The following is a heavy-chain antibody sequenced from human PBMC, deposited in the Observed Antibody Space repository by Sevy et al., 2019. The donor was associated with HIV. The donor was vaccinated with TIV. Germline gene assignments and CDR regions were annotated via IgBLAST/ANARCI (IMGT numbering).Heavy chain of an antibody. Sequence: GGSLRLSCTASGFTFSTYGMHWVRQAPGKGLEWVAVISYDGSNKYYAYSVKGRFTISRDNSKNTPYLQMNSLRAEDTAVYYCVKDGNYCTNGLCPTRRNWFDPWGQGTLVTVSS. CDR1: GFTFSTYG. J-gene: IGHJ5*02. D-gene: IGHD2-8*01. V-gene: IGHV3-30*18. CDR2: ISYDGSNK. CDR3: VKDGNYCTNGLCPTRRNWFDP.